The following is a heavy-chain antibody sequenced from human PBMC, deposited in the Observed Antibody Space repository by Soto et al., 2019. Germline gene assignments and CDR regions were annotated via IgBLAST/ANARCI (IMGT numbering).Heavy chain of an antibody. J-gene: IGHJ4*02. V-gene: IGHV4-59*01. Sequence: SETLSLTCTVSGGSISNDYWSWIRQPPGKGLEWIGYVHYSGNTNYNPSPKSRVTTSVDTSKKQFSLNLSSVTAADTAVYYCARGAGDHRTPFDYWGQGTLVT. CDR3: ARGAGDHRTPFDY. D-gene: IGHD3-10*01. CDR1: GGSISNDY. CDR2: VHYSGNT.